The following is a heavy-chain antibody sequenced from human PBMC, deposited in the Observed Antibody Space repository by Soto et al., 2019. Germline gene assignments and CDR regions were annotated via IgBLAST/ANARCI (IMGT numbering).Heavy chain of an antibody. V-gene: IGHV1-2*02. Sequence: GASVKVSCKASGYTFTGYYVHWGRGAPGQGLEWMGWINPETGATSYAQKFQGRVTLSRDTSINTAYLELSSLRFDDAAVYFCARERYQVISDGMDVWGQGTTVTVSS. CDR1: GYTFTGYY. J-gene: IGHJ6*02. D-gene: IGHD2-2*01. CDR3: ARERYQVISDGMDV. CDR2: INPETGAT.